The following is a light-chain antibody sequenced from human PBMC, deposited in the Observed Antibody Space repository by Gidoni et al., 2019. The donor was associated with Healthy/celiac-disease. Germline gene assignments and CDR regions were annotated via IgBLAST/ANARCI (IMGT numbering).Light chain of an antibody. CDR3: QPSYSTPRT. Sequence: DIQMTQSPSSLSASVGDRVTITCRASQSISSYLNWYQQKPGKAPKLLIYAASSLQSGVPSRFSGSGSGTDFTLPISSLQPEDFATYYCQPSYSTPRTFGQGTKLEIK. J-gene: IGKJ2*01. V-gene: IGKV1-39*01. CDR2: AAS. CDR1: QSISSY.